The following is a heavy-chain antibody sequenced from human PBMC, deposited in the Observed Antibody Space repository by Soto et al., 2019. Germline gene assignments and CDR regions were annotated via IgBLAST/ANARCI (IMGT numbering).Heavy chain of an antibody. CDR2: TYYRSKWYN. CDR1: GDSVSSNSAA. V-gene: IGHV6-1*01. J-gene: IGHJ5*02. CDR3: ARSRYCTGGSSSSYDVFDP. Sequence: SQTLSLTCAISGDSVSSNSAAWNWIRQSPSRGLEWLGRTYYRSKWYNDYAASMKSRISFNPDTSKNQFSLQLNSVTPEDTAVYYCARSRYCTGGSSSSYDVFDPWVHGTLVTVSS. D-gene: IGHD2-15*01.